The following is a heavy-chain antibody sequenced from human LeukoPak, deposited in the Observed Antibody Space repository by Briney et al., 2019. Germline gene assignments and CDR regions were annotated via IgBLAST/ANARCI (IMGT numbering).Heavy chain of an antibody. Sequence: SETLSLTCTVSGGSISSGGYYWSWIRQHPGKDLEWIGYIYYSGSTNYNPSLKSRLTISVDTSKNQFSLKLSSVTAADTAVYSCAKGPPNNSQGYLDYWGQGTLVTVSS. CDR3: AKGPPNNSQGYLDY. CDR1: GGSISSGGYY. J-gene: IGHJ4*02. D-gene: IGHD1-14*01. CDR2: IYYSGST. V-gene: IGHV4-31*03.